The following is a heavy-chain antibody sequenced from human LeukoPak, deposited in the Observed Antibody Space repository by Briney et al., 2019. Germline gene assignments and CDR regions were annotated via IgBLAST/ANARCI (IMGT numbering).Heavy chain of an antibody. CDR3: ARGETVRHFDY. CDR1: GGSISSSNW. CDR2: IYHSGST. Sequence: PSGTLSLTCAVSGGSISSSNWWSWVRQPPGKGLEWIGEIYHSGSTYYNPSLKSRVTISVDTSKNQFSLKLSSVTAADTAVYYCARGETVRHFDYWGQGTLVTVSS. J-gene: IGHJ4*02. V-gene: IGHV4-4*02. D-gene: IGHD4-11*01.